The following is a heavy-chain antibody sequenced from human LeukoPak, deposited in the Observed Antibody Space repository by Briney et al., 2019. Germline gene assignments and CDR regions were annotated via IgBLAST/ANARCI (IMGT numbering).Heavy chain of an antibody. J-gene: IGHJ5*02. CDR3: ARQGSSWYSVSWFDP. V-gene: IGHV4-4*09. D-gene: IGHD6-13*01. CDR2: IYTSGST. CDR1: GGSISSYY. Sequence: SETLSLTCTVSGGSISSYYWSWIRQPPGKGLEWIGYIYTSGSTNYNPSLKSRVTISVDTSKNQFSLKLSSVTAADTAVYYCARQGSSWYSVSWFDPWGQGTLVTVSS.